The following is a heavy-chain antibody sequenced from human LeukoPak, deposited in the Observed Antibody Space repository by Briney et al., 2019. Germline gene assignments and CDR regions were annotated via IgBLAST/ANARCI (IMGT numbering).Heavy chain of an antibody. CDR3: ANSEMAR. Sequence: GGSLRLSCAASGFTFDDYAMHWVRQAPGKGLEWVAFIRYDGSNKYYADSVKGRFTISRDNSKNTLYLQMNSLRAEDTAVYYCANSEMARWGQGTLVTVSS. J-gene: IGHJ4*02. D-gene: IGHD5-24*01. V-gene: IGHV3-30*02. CDR1: GFTFDDYA. CDR2: IRYDGSNK.